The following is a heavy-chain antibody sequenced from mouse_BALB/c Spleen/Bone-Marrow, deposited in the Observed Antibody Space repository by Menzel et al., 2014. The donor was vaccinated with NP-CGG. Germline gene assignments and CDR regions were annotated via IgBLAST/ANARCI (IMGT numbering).Heavy chain of an antibody. CDR2: INPSNGGT. J-gene: IGHJ3*01. D-gene: IGHD3-3*01. CDR3: TREGTFFAY. V-gene: IGHV1S81*02. CDR1: GYTFTSYY. Sequence: VKLVESGAELVKPGASVKLSCKSSGYTFTSYYMYWVKQRPGQGLEWIGGINPSNGGTNFNEKFKSKATLTVDKSSSTAYMQLSSLTSEDSAFYYCTREGTFFAYWGQGTLVTVSA.